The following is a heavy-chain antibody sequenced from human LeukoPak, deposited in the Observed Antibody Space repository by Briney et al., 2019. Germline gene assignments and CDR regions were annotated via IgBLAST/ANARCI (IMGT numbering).Heavy chain of an antibody. D-gene: IGHD1-26*01. CDR2: IKQGGSEK. J-gene: IGHJ4*02. CDR3: ARDPVGATITIDY. CDR1: GFTFSSYW. Sequence: GGSLRLSCAASGFTFSSYWMSWVRQAPGKGLECVANIKQGGSEKYYVDSVKGRFTISRDNAENSLFLQMNSLRAEDTAVYYCARDPVGATITIDYWGQGTLVTVSS. V-gene: IGHV3-7*01.